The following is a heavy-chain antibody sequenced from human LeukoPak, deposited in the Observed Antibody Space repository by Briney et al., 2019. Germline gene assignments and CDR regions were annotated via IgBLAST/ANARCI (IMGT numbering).Heavy chain of an antibody. CDR3: ARHSSGWFPPDY. CDR1: GGSISSYY. J-gene: IGHJ4*02. D-gene: IGHD6-19*01. CDR2: IYYSGST. Sequence: SETLSLTCTVSGGSISSYYWSWIRQPAGKGLEWIGYIYYSGSTNYNPSLKSRVTISVDTSKNQFSLKLSSVTAADTAVYYCARHSSGWFPPDYWGQGTLVTVSS. V-gene: IGHV4-59*08.